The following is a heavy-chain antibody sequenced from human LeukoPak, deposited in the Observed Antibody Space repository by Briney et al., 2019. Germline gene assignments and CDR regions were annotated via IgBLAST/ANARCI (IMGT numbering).Heavy chain of an antibody. CDR2: IYYSGST. J-gene: IGHJ4*02. Sequence: SETLSLTCTVSGGSISSSSYYWGWIRQPPGKGLEWIGSIYYSGSTYYNPSLKSRVTISVDTSKNQFSLKLSSVTAADTAVYYCARLRQLTNRRXXDYWGQGTLVTVSS. D-gene: IGHD2-2*01. CDR3: ARLRQLTNRRXXDY. V-gene: IGHV4-39*01. CDR1: GGSISSSSYY.